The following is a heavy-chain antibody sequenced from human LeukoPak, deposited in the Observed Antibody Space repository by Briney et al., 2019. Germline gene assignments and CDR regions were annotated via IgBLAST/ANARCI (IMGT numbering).Heavy chain of an antibody. V-gene: IGHV3-30*02. CDR1: GFTFSSYG. J-gene: IGHJ1*01. Sequence: GGSLRLSCAASGFTFSSYGMHWVRQAPGKGLEWVAFIRYDGSNKYYADSVKGRFTISRDNSKNTLYLQMNSLRAEDTAVYYCAKRAYLYSSSWYPIQHWGQGTLVTVSS. CDR3: AKRAYLYSSSWYPIQH. D-gene: IGHD6-13*01. CDR2: IRYDGSNK.